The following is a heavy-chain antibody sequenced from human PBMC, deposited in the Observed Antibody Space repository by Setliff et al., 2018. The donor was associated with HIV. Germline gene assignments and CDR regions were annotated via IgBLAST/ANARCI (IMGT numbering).Heavy chain of an antibody. Sequence: AASVKVSCKASGYTFTNYDINWVRQATGQGLEWMGWMNPNSGNTGYAQKFLGRVTMTRNTSISTAYMELRSLRSEDTAVYFCARVTPYCGGDCFDAFDIWGQGTMVTVSS. CDR1: GYTFTNYD. CDR2: MNPNSGNT. D-gene: IGHD2-21*02. J-gene: IGHJ3*02. CDR3: ARVTPYCGGDCFDAFDI. V-gene: IGHV1-8*02.